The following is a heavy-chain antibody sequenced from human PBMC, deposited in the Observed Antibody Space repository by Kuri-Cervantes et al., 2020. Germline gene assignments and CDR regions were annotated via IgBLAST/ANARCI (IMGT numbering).Heavy chain of an antibody. CDR3: ARDRVGGYSYGPAPY. D-gene: IGHD5-18*01. CDR2: VSASGTSI. J-gene: IGHJ4*02. CDR1: GFTFSNAW. Sequence: GESLKISCAASGFTFSNAWMSWVRQAPGKGLEWIAYVSASGTSIYYADSVKGRFTISRDNAKKSLHLQMSSLRVEDTAVYYCARDRVGGYSYGPAPYWGQGTLVTVSS. V-gene: IGHV3-11*04.